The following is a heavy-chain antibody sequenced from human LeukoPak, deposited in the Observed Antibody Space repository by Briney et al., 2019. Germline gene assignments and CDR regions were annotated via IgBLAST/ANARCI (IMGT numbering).Heavy chain of an antibody. CDR1: GGSISSSSYY. Sequence: PSETLSLTCTVSGGSISSSSYYWGWTRQPPGKGLEWIGSIYYSGTTHYNPSLKSRVTISVDTSKNQFSLKLSSVTAADTAVYYCARRGYYYYNYYMDVWGKGTTVTVSS. J-gene: IGHJ6*03. D-gene: IGHD5-18*01. CDR3: ARRGYYYYNYYMDV. CDR2: IYYSGTT. V-gene: IGHV4-39*01.